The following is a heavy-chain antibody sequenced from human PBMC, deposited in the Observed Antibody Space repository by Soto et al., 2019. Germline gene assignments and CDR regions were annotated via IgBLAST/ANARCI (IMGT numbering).Heavy chain of an antibody. CDR3: ARYLGYCSGGSCYSGDY. V-gene: IGHV1-69*02. J-gene: IGHJ4*02. Sequence: QVQLVQSGAEVKKPGSSVKVSCKASGGTFSSYTISWVGQAPGQGLEWMGRIIPILGIANYAQKFQGRVTITADKSTSTAYMELSSLRSEDTAVYYCARYLGYCSGGSCYSGDYWGQGTLVTVSS. CDR1: GGTFSSYT. D-gene: IGHD2-15*01. CDR2: IIPILGIA.